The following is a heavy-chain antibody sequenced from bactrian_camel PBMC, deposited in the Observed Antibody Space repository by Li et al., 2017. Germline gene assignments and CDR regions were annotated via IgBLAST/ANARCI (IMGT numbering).Heavy chain of an antibody. CDR2: ITSGGVGT. D-gene: IGHD4*01. V-gene: IGHV3S31*01. J-gene: IGHJ4*01. CDR1: GYTYSTYT. Sequence: VQLVESGGGSVQVGGSLRLSCAASGYTYSTYTHCMGWFRQQAPGKEREGVAGITSGGVGTYYADSVKGRFTISRDNAKNTVYLQMNSLKPEDTAMYYCAALRAYGDFCSLSYDFNYGGQGTQVTVS. CDR3: AALRAYGDFCSLSYDFNY.